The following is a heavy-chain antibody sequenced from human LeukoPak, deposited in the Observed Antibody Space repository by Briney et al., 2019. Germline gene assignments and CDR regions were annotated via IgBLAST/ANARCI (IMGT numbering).Heavy chain of an antibody. Sequence: ASVKVSCKASGYTFTSYDINWVRQATGKGLEWMGWMNPNSGNTGYAQKFQGRVTMTRDTSISTVYMELSSLRSEDTAVYYCARVTMVRGVHGYYFDYWGQGTLVSVSS. J-gene: IGHJ4*02. CDR2: MNPNSGNT. V-gene: IGHV1-8*01. CDR3: ARVTMVRGVHGYYFDY. CDR1: GYTFTSYD. D-gene: IGHD3-10*01.